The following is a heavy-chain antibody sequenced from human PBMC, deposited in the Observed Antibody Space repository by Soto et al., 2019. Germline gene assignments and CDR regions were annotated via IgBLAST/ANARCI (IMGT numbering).Heavy chain of an antibody. CDR3: VRDGVGIRSSGQIFGY. J-gene: IGHJ4*02. CDR2: TYYRSKWYD. Sequence: SQTLSLTCDISGDSVCSNSAAWNWIRQSPSRGLEWLGRTYYRSKWYDDYAVSVKSRITINPDTSKNQFSLQLNSVTPEDTAVYYCVRDGVGIRSSGQIFGYWGQGILVTISS. D-gene: IGHD3-22*01. V-gene: IGHV6-1*01. CDR1: GDSVCSNSAA.